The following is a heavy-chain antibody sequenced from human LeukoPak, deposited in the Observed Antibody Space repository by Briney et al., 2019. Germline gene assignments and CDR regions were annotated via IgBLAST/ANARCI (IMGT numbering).Heavy chain of an antibody. CDR1: GYTFTSYG. CDR3: ARDPTGRAIAVAGIPAFDI. CDR2: ISAYNGNT. D-gene: IGHD6-19*01. V-gene: IGHV1-18*01. J-gene: IGHJ3*02. Sequence: ASVKVSCKASGYTFTSYGISWVRQAPGQGLEWMGWISAYNGNTNYAQKLQGRVTMTTDTSTSTAYMELRSLRSDDTAVYYCARDPTGRAIAVAGIPAFDIWGQGTMVTVSS.